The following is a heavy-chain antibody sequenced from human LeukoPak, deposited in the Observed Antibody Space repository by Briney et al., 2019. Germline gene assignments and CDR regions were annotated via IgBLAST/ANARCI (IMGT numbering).Heavy chain of an antibody. CDR1: GYTFTGYY. D-gene: IGHD2-15*01. V-gene: IGHV1-2*02. Sequence: ASVKVSCKASGYTFTGYYMHWVRQAPGQGLEWMGWINPNSGGTNYAQKSQGRVTMTRDTSISTAYMELSRLRSDDTAVYYCAVADCSGGSCYSAQFDYWGQGTLVTVSS. CDR3: AVADCSGGSCYSAQFDY. J-gene: IGHJ4*02. CDR2: INPNSGGT.